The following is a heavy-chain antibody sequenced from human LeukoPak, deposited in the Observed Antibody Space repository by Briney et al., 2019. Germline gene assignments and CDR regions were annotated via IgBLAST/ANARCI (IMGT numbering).Heavy chain of an antibody. J-gene: IGHJ4*02. Sequence: SETLSLTCTVSGGSISSYYWSWIRQPAGKGLEWIGRIYTSGSTNYNPSLKSRVTISVDTSKNQFSLKLSSVTAADTAVYYCARERGSSRKGYYFDYWGQGTLVTVSS. D-gene: IGHD6-13*01. V-gene: IGHV4-4*07. CDR2: IYTSGST. CDR3: ARERGSSRKGYYFDY. CDR1: GGSISSYY.